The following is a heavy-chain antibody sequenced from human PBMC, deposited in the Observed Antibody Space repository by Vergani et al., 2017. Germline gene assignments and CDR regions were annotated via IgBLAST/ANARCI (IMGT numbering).Heavy chain of an antibody. V-gene: IGHV1-69-2*01. Sequence: EVQLVQSGAEVKKPGATVKISCKVSGYTFTDYYMHWVQQAPGKGLEWMGLVDPEDGETIYAEKFQGRVTITADTSIDTAYMELSSLRSEDTAVYYCANLYYSSQWPETGYWGQGTLVTVSS. CDR2: VDPEDGET. J-gene: IGHJ4*02. CDR3: ANLYYSSQWPETGY. CDR1: GYTFTDYY. D-gene: IGHD6-19*01.